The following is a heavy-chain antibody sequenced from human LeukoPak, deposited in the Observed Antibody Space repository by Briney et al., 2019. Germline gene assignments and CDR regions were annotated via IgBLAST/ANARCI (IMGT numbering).Heavy chain of an antibody. Sequence: ASVKVSCKASDYTFTSYGISWVRQAPGQGLEWMGWISAYNGNTNYAQKLQGRVTMTTDTSTSTAYMELRSLRSDDTAVYYCARTPVQGALSGSYYHFDYWGQGTLVTVSS. CDR1: DYTFTSYG. V-gene: IGHV1-18*01. J-gene: IGHJ4*02. D-gene: IGHD1-26*01. CDR3: ARTPVQGALSGSYYHFDY. CDR2: ISAYNGNT.